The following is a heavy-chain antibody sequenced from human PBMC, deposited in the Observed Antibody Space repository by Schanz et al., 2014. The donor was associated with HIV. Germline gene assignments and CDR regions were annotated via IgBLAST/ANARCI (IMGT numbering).Heavy chain of an antibody. V-gene: IGHV3-74*01. Sequence: EVQLVESGGGLVQPGGSLRLSCAASGSTFSSYWMHWVRQAPGKGLVWVSRINSDGSSTNYADSVKGRLTISRDNAKNTLYLQMNSLRAEDTAVYYCAKVVRFAMVTAPYYFDSWGQGTLVTVSS. D-gene: IGHD2-15*01. CDR2: INSDGSST. J-gene: IGHJ4*02. CDR1: GSTFSSYW. CDR3: AKVVRFAMVTAPYYFDS.